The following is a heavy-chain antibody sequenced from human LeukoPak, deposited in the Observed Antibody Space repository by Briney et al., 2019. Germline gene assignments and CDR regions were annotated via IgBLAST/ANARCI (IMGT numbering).Heavy chain of an antibody. Sequence: PGGSLGLSCAASGFTFTSYARSWVGQAPGKGRDWVPPTRGSGGSTYYADSVKGRFTISRDNSKNTLYLQMNSLRAEDTAVYYCAKDIYYGSGSYYLAPFDYWGQGTLVTVSS. CDR2: TRGSGGST. CDR3: AKDIYYGSGSYYLAPFDY. J-gene: IGHJ4*02. D-gene: IGHD3-10*01. V-gene: IGHV3-23*01. CDR1: GFTFTSYA.